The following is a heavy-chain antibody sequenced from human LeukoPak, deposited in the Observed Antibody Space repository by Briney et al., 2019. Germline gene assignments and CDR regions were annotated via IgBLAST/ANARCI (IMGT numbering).Heavy chain of an antibody. V-gene: IGHV3-74*01. D-gene: IGHD2-2*01. CDR3: AKDIVVVPAAGDAFDI. J-gene: IGHJ3*02. Sequence: GGSLRLSCAASGFTFSSYWMHWVRQAPGKGLVWVSRINSDGSSTSYADSVKGRFTISRDNSKNTLNLQMNSLRAEDTAVYYCAKDIVVVPAAGDAFDIWGQGTMVIVSS. CDR2: INSDGSST. CDR1: GFTFSSYW.